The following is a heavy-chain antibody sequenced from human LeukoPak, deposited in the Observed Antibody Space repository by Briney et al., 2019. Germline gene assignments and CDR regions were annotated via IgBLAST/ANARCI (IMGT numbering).Heavy chain of an antibody. Sequence: SETLSLTCTVSGGSISSGSYYWSWIRQPAGKGLEWIGRIYTSGSTNYNPSLKSRVTISVDTSKNQFSLKLSSVTAADTAVYYCARCCGSGGAFDIWGQGTMVTVSS. CDR2: IYTSGST. J-gene: IGHJ3*02. CDR1: GGSISSGSYY. CDR3: ARCCGSGGAFDI. D-gene: IGHD3-16*01. V-gene: IGHV4-61*02.